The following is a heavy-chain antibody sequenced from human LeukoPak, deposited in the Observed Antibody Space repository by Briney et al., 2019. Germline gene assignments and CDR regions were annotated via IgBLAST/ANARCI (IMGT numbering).Heavy chain of an antibody. D-gene: IGHD3-16*01. Sequence: GRSLRLSCAASGFTFDDYAMHWVRQAPGKGLEWVSGISWNSGSIGYADSVKGRFTISRDNAKNSLYLQMNSLRAEDMALYYCAKDRGPSFAGSDAFDIRGQGTMVTVSS. CDR2: ISWNSGSI. J-gene: IGHJ3*02. CDR3: AKDRGPSFAGSDAFDI. CDR1: GFTFDDYA. V-gene: IGHV3-9*03.